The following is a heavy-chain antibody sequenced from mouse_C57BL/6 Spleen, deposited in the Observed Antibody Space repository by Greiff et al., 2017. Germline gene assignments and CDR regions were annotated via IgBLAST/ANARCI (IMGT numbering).Heavy chain of an antibody. CDR2: INPNNGGT. D-gene: IGHD3-2*02. Sequence: VQLQQSGPELVKPGASVKISCKASGYTFTDYYMNWVKQSHGKSLEWIGDINPNNGGTSYNQKFKGKATLTVDKSSSTAYMELRSLTSEDSAVXYCARADSSGSDYWGQGTTLTVSS. CDR3: ARADSSGSDY. J-gene: IGHJ2*01. CDR1: GYTFTDYY. V-gene: IGHV1-26*01.